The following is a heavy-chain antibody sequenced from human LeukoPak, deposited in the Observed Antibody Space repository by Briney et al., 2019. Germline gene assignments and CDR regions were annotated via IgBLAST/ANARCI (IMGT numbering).Heavy chain of an antibody. V-gene: IGHV3-21*01. CDR3: ARDNPLYSSSWYCFDY. Sequence: GGPLRLSCAASGFTFSSYSMNWVRQAPGKGLEWVSSISSSSSYIYYADSVKGRFTISRDNAKNSLYLQMNSLRAEDTAVYYCARDNPLYSSSWYCFDYWGQGTLVTVSS. CDR2: ISSSSSYI. D-gene: IGHD6-13*01. CDR1: GFTFSSYS. J-gene: IGHJ4*02.